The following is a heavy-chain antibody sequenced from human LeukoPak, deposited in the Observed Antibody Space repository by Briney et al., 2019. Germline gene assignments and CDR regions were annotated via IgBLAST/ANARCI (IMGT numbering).Heavy chain of an antibody. Sequence: ASETLSLTCTVSGGSISSSSYYWSWIRQPPGKGLEWIGEINHSGSTNYNPSLKSRVTISVDTSKNQFSLKLSSVTAADTAVYYCARLDIVVVPAAMRWSPYMDVWGKGTTVTISS. CDR2: INHSGST. J-gene: IGHJ6*03. D-gene: IGHD2-2*01. V-gene: IGHV4-39*07. CDR3: ARLDIVVVPAAMRWSPYMDV. CDR1: GGSISSSSYY.